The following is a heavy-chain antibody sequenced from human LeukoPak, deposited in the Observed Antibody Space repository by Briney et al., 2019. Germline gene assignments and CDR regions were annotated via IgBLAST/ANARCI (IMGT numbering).Heavy chain of an antibody. CDR2: INPDGSTI. J-gene: IGHJ4*02. D-gene: IGHD1-7*01. CDR3: ATAGNYRFDY. V-gene: IGHV3-74*01. Sequence: PGGSLRLSCAASGFTFSNYWVHWVRQAPGKGLVWVSRINPDGSTINYADSVKGRLTISRDNAKITLYLQMNSLRAEDTAVYYCATAGNYRFDYWGQGTLVTVSS. CDR1: GFTFSNYW.